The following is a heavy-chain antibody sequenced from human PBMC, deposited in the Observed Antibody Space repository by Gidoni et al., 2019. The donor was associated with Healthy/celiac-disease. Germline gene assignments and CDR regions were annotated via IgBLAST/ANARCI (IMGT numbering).Heavy chain of an antibody. CDR3: AGESGG. V-gene: IGHV3-74*01. CDR2: INSDGNIT. Sequence: EVQLVESGGGLVQPGGSLRLSCAASGFTFSSYWMHWVGQAPGKGLVWVSRINSDGNITTYADSVKGRFTISRDNAKNTLYLKINSLRAEDTAVYYCAGESGGWGQGTLVTVSS. CDR1: GFTFSSYW. J-gene: IGHJ4*02. D-gene: IGHD3-10*01.